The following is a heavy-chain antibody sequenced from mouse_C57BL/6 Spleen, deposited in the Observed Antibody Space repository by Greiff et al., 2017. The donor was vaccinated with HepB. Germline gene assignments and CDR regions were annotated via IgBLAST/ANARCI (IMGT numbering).Heavy chain of an antibody. CDR1: GFTFSDYG. D-gene: IGHD1-1*01. Sequence: EVKLVESGGGLVKPGGSLKLSCAASGFTFSDYGMHWVRQAPEKGLEWVAYISSGSSTIYYADTVKGRFTISRDNAKNTLFLQMTSLRSEDTAMYYCAMGTTVSFDYWVQGTTLTVSS. V-gene: IGHV5-17*01. CDR2: ISSGSSTI. CDR3: AMGTTVSFDY. J-gene: IGHJ2*01.